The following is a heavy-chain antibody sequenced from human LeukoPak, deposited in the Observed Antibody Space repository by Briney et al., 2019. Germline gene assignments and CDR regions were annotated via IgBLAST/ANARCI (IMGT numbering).Heavy chain of an antibody. J-gene: IGHJ4*02. V-gene: IGHV4-39*01. CDR3: ASWGSFGDYARGNFDY. CDR1: GGSISSNSYY. CDR2: IFYTGSA. D-gene: IGHD4-17*01. Sequence: SETLSLTCTVSGGSISSNSYYWGWIRQPPGKGLEWIGNIFYTGSAYYNPSLRSRVSISVDTSKNQFSLKLSSVTAAGTAVYYCASWGSFGDYARGNFDYWGQGTLVTVSS.